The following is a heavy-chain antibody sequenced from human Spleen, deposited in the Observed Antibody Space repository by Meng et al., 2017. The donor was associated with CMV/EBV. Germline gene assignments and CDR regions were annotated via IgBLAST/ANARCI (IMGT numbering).Heavy chain of an antibody. D-gene: IGHD1-7*01. V-gene: IGHV4-39*07. CDR1: GDSVTNPNYY. J-gene: IGHJ4*02. CDR2: IYYSGSA. CDR3: AREERRELFNDY. Sequence: SETLSLTCTVSGDSVTNPNYYWGWIRQPPGKGLEWIASIYYSGSAYDNPSLKSRVTISVDTSKNQFSLKLTSVTAADTAVYYCAREERRELFNDYRGQGTLVTVSS.